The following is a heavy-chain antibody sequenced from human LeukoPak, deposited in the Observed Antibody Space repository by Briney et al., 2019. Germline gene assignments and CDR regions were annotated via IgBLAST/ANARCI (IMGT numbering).Heavy chain of an antibody. Sequence: ASVKASCKASGYTFTSYYMHWVRQAPGQGLEWMGIINPSGGSTSYAQKFQGRVTMTRDTSTSTVYMELSSLRSEDTAVYYCARDPGFDYGGKKVNWFDPWGQGTPVTVSS. CDR2: INPSGGST. CDR1: GYTFTSYY. D-gene: IGHD4-23*01. CDR3: ARDPGFDYGGKKVNWFDP. J-gene: IGHJ5*02. V-gene: IGHV1-46*01.